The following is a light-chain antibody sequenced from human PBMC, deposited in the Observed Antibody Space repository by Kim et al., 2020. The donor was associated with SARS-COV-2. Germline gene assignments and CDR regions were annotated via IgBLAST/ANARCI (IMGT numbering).Light chain of an antibody. V-gene: IGLV3-19*01. CDR1: SLRSYY. CDR2: DKN. J-gene: IGLJ2*01. Sequence: ALGRAVRITRQGDSLRSYYATWYQQKPGRAPVLVIHDKNNRPAGIPARFSGSYSGNTASLTITGAQAGDEAVYYCNSRESGVNHVIFGGGTQPTVL. CDR3: NSRESGVNHVI.